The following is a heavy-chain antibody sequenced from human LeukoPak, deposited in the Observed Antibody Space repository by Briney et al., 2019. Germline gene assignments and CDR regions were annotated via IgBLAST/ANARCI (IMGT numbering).Heavy chain of an antibody. D-gene: IGHD3-10*01. CDR1: GFTFITYA. J-gene: IGHJ5*02. CDR3: AREKYNFGEPGTRWFDP. Sequence: GRSLRLSCAASGFTFITYAMHWVRQAPGKGLEWVAFISYDGSNKYYADSVKGRFTISRDNSKNTLYLQMHNLGGEDTAVYYCAREKYNFGEPGTRWFDPWGQGTLVTVSS. CDR2: ISYDGSNK. V-gene: IGHV3-30*04.